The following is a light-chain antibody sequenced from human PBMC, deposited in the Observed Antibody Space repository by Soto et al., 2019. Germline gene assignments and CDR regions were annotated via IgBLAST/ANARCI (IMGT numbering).Light chain of an antibody. CDR1: QSVRSN. CDR3: QQYNNWPPLT. CDR2: GAS. Sequence: EIVMTKSPATLSVSPGERATLSCRASQSVRSNLAWYQQKPGQAPRLLVYGASTRATGIPARFSGSGSGTEFTLTISSLQSEDFAVYYCQQYNNWPPLTFGGGTKVEIK. J-gene: IGKJ4*01. V-gene: IGKV3-15*01.